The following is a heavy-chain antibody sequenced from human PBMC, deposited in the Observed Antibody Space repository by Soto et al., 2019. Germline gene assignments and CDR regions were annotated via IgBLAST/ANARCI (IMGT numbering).Heavy chain of an antibody. CDR3: ARGISYDYGDYSEGLGVY. D-gene: IGHD4-17*01. CDR2: ISAYNGNT. CDR1: GYTFTSYG. Sequence: ASVKVSCKASGYTFTSYGISWVRQAPGQGLEWMGWISAYNGNTNYAQKLQGRVTMTTDTSTSTAYMELRSLRSDDTAVYYCARGISYDYGDYSEGLGVYWGQGTLVTVSS. J-gene: IGHJ4*02. V-gene: IGHV1-18*01.